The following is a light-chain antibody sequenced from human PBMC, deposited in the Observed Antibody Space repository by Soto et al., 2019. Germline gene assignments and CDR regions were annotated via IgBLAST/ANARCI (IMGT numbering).Light chain of an antibody. Sequence: QSALTQPASVSGSPGQSITISCAGTMRDVGAYNLVSWYQQHPGRAPQLIIYEVRNRPSGISFRFSGSKSGNTASLTISGLQAEDEADYYCQSYDGGLSAYVFGGGTKLTVL. CDR1: MRDVGAYNL. CDR2: EVR. CDR3: QSYDGGLSAYV. V-gene: IGLV2-14*01. J-gene: IGLJ1*01.